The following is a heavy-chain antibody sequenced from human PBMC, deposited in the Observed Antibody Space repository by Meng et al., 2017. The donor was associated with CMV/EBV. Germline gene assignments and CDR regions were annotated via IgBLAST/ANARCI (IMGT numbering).Heavy chain of an antibody. CDR2: INPNSGGT. V-gene: IGHV1-2*02. D-gene: IGHD5-24*01. CDR3: ARVQVRGEMATLAGY. Sequence: QGQLVQSGAEGKKPGASVKVSCKASGYTFTGYYMHWVRQAPGQGLEWMGWINPNSGGTNYAQKFQGRVTMTRDTSISTAYMELSRLRSDDTAVYYCARVQVRGEMATLAGYWGQGTLVTVSS. J-gene: IGHJ4*02. CDR1: GYTFTGYY.